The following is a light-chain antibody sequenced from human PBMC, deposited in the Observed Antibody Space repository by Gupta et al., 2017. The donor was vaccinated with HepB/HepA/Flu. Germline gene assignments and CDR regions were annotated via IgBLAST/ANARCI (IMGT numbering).Light chain of an antibody. V-gene: IGKV1-5*03. CDR3: QQYSFSPWT. Sequence: DIQMTQSPSTLSASPGDEVTITCRASKRVSGWLAWYQQKPGKAPKLLIYSISTLEGGVPSRFSGSGSGTDFTLTISSLQPGDSATYYCQQYSFSPWTFGQGTKVEIK. J-gene: IGKJ1*01. CDR1: KRVSGW. CDR2: SIS.